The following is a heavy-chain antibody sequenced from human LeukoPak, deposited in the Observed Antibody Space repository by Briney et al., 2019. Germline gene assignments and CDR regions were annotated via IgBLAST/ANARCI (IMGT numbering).Heavy chain of an antibody. V-gene: IGHV1-18*01. D-gene: IGHD2-21*01. J-gene: IGHJ4*02. CDR3: AKAAYCGGDCPQFDY. CDR1: GYTFTSYG. CDR2: ISAYNGNT. Sequence: ASVKVSCKASGYTFTSYGISWVRQAPGQGLEWMGWISAYNGNTNYAQKLQGRVTMTTDTSTSTAYMELRSLRSDDTAVYYCAKAAYCGGDCPQFDYWGQGALVTVSS.